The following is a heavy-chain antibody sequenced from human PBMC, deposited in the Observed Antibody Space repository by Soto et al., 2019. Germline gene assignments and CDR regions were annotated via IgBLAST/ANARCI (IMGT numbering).Heavy chain of an antibody. CDR3: AHAAFGEFVGSVGY. Sequence: QITLKESGPTLVKPTQTLTLTCTFSGFSLSTTGVGVGWIRQPPGKALEWLALVYWDDDKRYNLFLKSRLAITKDTSKNQVVLTMTNMDPVDTATYYCAHAAFGEFVGSVGYWGQGTLVTVSS. J-gene: IGHJ4*02. D-gene: IGHD3-10*01. CDR1: GFSLSTTGVG. CDR2: VYWDDDK. V-gene: IGHV2-5*02.